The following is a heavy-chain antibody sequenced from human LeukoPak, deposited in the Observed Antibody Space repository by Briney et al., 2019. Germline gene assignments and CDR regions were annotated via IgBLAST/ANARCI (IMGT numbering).Heavy chain of an antibody. D-gene: IGHD1-26*01. CDR1: GSTFSSYG. Sequence: SGGSLRLSCAASGSTFSSYGMHWVRQAPGKGLEWVAFIRYDGSNKYYVGSVKGRFTISRDNSKNTLYLQMNSLRAEDTAVYYCAKGSGWEMSYYYYYMDVWGKGTTVTISS. V-gene: IGHV3-30*02. J-gene: IGHJ6*03. CDR2: IRYDGSNK. CDR3: AKGSGWEMSYYYYYMDV.